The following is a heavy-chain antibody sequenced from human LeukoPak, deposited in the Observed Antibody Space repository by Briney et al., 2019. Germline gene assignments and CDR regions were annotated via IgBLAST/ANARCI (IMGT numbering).Heavy chain of an antibody. CDR1: GFTFSSYW. V-gene: IGHV3-7*03. CDR3: ARRAGAYSHPYDY. Sequence: PGGSLRLSCAASGFTFSSYWMSWVRQAPGKGLEWVANIKQDGSEKYYVDSVKGRFTVSRDNSKNTLYLQMNSLRAEDTVVYYCARRAGAYSHPYDYWGQGTLVTVSS. CDR2: IKQDGSEK. D-gene: IGHD4/OR15-4a*01. J-gene: IGHJ4*02.